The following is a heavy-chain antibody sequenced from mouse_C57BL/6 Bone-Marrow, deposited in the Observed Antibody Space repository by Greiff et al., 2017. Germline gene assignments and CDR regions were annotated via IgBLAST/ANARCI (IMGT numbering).Heavy chain of an antibody. CDR3: ARECYGSSSFAY. CDR2: ISDGGSYT. J-gene: IGHJ3*01. D-gene: IGHD1-1*01. Sequence: EVHLVESGGGLVKPGGSLKLSCAASGFTFSSYAMSWVRQTPEKRLEWVATISDGGSYTYYPDNVKGRFTISRDNAKNTLYLQMSHLKSEDTAMYYCARECYGSSSFAYWGQGTLVTVSA. V-gene: IGHV5-4*01. CDR1: GFTFSSYA.